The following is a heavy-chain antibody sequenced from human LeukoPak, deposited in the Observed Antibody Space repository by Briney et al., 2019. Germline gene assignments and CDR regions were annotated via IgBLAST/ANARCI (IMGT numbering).Heavy chain of an antibody. J-gene: IGHJ3*01. CDR2: ISSSGDYI. CDR3: VRDRDYAFDF. CDR1: GFPFSDYS. V-gene: IGHV3-21*01. Sequence: GGSLRLSCAASGFPFSDYSMNWVRQAPGKGLEWVSSISSSGDYIYSADSVKGRFTISRDNAKNSLYLQMTNLSAEDTAVYFCVRDRDYAFDFWGQGTMVTVSS.